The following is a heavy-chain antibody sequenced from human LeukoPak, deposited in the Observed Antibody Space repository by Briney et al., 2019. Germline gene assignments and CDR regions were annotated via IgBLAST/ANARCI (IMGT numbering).Heavy chain of an antibody. V-gene: IGHV6-1*01. Sequence: PSQTLSLTCAISGDSVSSNSAAWNWIRQSPSRGLEWLGRTYYRSKWYNDYAVSVKSRITINPDTSKNQFSLQLNSVTPEDTAVYYCARAGEQQLIGGYYYYYMDVWGKGATVTISS. CDR2: TYYRSKWYN. CDR1: GDSVSSNSAA. CDR3: ARAGEQQLIGGYYYYYMDV. J-gene: IGHJ6*03. D-gene: IGHD6-13*01.